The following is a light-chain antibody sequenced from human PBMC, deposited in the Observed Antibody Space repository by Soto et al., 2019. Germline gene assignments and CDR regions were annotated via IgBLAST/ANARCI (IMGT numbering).Light chain of an antibody. Sequence: DIQMTQSPSTLSASVGDRVTITCRASQTFGRWLAWFQQKPGKAPKLLIYEASNLQSGVPSRFSGSGSGTEFTLTISSLRPDDFATYYCQQYSSYLWTFGQGTKVDI. CDR2: EAS. CDR3: QQYSSYLWT. CDR1: QTFGRW. J-gene: IGKJ1*01. V-gene: IGKV1-5*03.